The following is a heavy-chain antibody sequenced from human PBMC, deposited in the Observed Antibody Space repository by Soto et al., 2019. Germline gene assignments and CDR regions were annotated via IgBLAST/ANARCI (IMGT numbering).Heavy chain of an antibody. Sequence: ASVKVSCKASGYTFTSYDINWVRQATGQGLEWMGWMNPNSGNTGYAQKFQGRVTMTRNTSISTAYKELSSLRSEDTALYYCARAHTIFGVVLAFDIWGQGTMVTVSS. CDR3: ARAHTIFGVVLAFDI. CDR2: MNPNSGNT. J-gene: IGHJ3*02. V-gene: IGHV1-8*01. CDR1: GYTFTSYD. D-gene: IGHD3-3*01.